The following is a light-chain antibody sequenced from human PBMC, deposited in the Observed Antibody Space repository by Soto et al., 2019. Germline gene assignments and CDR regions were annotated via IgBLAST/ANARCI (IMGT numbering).Light chain of an antibody. J-gene: IGLJ2*01. Sequence: QSVLTQPPSASGTPGQRVTISCSGSNSNIGSHTINWYQQLPGTAPKLLICNNNQRPSGVPYRFSGSKSGTSASLAISGLQSEDEADYYCAAWDDRLNGPVFGGGTKVTVL. V-gene: IGLV1-44*01. CDR3: AAWDDRLNGPV. CDR1: NSNIGSHT. CDR2: NNN.